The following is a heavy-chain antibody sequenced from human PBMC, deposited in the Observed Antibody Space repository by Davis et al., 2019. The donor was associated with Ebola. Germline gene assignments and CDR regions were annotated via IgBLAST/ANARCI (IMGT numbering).Heavy chain of an antibody. Sequence: GESLKISCAASGFTFSSYAMSWVRQAPGKGLEWVSAISGSGGSTYYADSVKGRFTISRDNSKNTLYLQMNSLRVEDTALYYCAKASSSPLTRAFDVWGRGAMVTVSS. CDR1: GFTFSSYA. CDR2: ISGSGGST. V-gene: IGHV3-23*01. J-gene: IGHJ3*01. CDR3: AKASSSPLTRAFDV.